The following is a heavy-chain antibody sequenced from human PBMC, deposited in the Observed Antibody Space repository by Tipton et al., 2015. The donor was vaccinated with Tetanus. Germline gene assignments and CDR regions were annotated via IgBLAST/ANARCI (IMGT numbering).Heavy chain of an antibody. J-gene: IGHJ4*02. Sequence: SLRLSCEASGFAFGDFVMHWVRQPPGKGPEWVSSISWNSAMIAYADSVRGRFTISRDNAKMSLYLQMRSLRAEDTAFYYCATGGYSTGWYEVDKWGQGTLVPVSS. CDR3: ATGGYSTGWYEVDK. CDR1: GFAFGDFV. CDR2: ISWNSAMI. D-gene: IGHD6-19*01. V-gene: IGHV3-9*01.